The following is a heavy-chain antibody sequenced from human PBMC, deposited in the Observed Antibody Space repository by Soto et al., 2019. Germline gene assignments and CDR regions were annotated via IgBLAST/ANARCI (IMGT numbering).Heavy chain of an antibody. CDR1: GGSISSGGYY. D-gene: IGHD3-22*01. CDR2: IYYSGST. CDR3: ARGDVSVVVIEGTWFDP. V-gene: IGHV4-31*03. J-gene: IGHJ5*02. Sequence: QVQLQESGPGLVKPSQTLSLTCTVSGGSISSGGYYWSWIRQHPGKGLEWIGYIYYSGSTYYNPSLKSRVTISVDTSKNQFSLKLSSVTAADTAVYYCARGDVSVVVIEGTWFDPWGQGTLVTVSS.